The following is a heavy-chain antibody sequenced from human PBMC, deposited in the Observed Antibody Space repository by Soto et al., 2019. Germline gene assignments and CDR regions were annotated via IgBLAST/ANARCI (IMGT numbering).Heavy chain of an antibody. V-gene: IGHV4-59*01. CDR2: IYYSGST. Sequence: SETLSLTCTVSGGSISSYYWSWIRQPPGKGLEWIGYIYYSGSTNYNPSLKSRVTISVDTSKNQFSLKLSSVTAADTAVYYCARDHSTTYYYYGMDVWAQGTTVTVSS. CDR3: ARDHSTTYYYYGMDV. D-gene: IGHD1-1*01. J-gene: IGHJ6*02. CDR1: GGSISSYY.